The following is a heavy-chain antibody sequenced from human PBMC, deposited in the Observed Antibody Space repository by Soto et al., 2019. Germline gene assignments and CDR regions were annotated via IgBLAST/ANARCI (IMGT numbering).Heavy chain of an antibody. CDR1: GYTFTSYG. V-gene: IGHV1-18*01. J-gene: IGHJ6*02. CDR2: SSAYNGNT. D-gene: IGHD5-18*01. CDR3: ARGQQEYSYGYYCDGMDV. Sequence: QVQLVQSGAEVKKPGASVKVSCKASGYTFTSYGISWVRQAPGQGLEWMGWSSAYNGNTNYAQKLQGRVTMTTDTPTSTAYMELRRLRSDDTAVYYCARGQQEYSYGYYCDGMDVWGQGTTVTVSS.